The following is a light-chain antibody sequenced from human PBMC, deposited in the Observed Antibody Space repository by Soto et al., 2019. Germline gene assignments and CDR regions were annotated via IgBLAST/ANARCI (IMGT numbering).Light chain of an antibody. Sequence: EIVLTQSPATLSLSPGERATLSCRASQSVSSYLAWYQQKPGQAPRLLIYDASNRAPGIPARFSGCGSGTDFTLTISSLEPEDFAVYYCQQRSNWPPGYTFGQGTKLEIK. CDR2: DAS. V-gene: IGKV3-11*01. CDR3: QQRSNWPPGYT. CDR1: QSVSSY. J-gene: IGKJ2*01.